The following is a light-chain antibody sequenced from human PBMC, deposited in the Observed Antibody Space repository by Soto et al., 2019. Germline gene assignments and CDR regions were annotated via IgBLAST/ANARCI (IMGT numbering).Light chain of an antibody. CDR1: QSMSSY. J-gene: IGKJ2*01. V-gene: IGKV1-39*01. CDR3: QQSYSTLYT. CDR2: AAS. Sequence: DIQMTQSPSSLSASVGDRVTITCRASQSMSSYLNWYQQKPGKAPNLLIYAASILQSGVPSSFSGSGSGTDFTLNISSLQHDDVATYYCQQSYSTLYTFGQANQRQIK.